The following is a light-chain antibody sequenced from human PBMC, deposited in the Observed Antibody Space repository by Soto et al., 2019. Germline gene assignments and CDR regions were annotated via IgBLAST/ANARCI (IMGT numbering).Light chain of an antibody. CDR1: SSDIGTYNA. CDR3: LSYAGNYIYV. V-gene: IGLV2-11*01. J-gene: IGLJ1*01. CDR2: DVT. Sequence: QSVLTQPRSVSGSPGQSVTISCTGTSSDIGTYNAVSWYQQNPGKAPKLMIFDVTKRPSGVPDRFSGSKSGNTASLTISGPQAEDEADYYCLSYAGNYIYVFGTGTKVTVL.